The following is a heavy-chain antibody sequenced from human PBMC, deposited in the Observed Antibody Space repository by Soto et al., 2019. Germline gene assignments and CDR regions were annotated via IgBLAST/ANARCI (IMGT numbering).Heavy chain of an antibody. J-gene: IGHJ4*02. D-gene: IGHD3-10*01. CDR2: ISAYNGNT. CDR1: GYIFTSYG. CDR3: ARLPGMVWFGELSV. Sequence: QVQLVQSGAEVKKPGASVKVSCKASGYIFTSYGISWVRQAPGQGLEWMGWISAYNGNTNYAQKLQGRVTMTTDTXXSTAYMELRSLRSDDTAVYYCARLPGMVWFGELSVWGQGTLVTVSS. V-gene: IGHV1-18*01.